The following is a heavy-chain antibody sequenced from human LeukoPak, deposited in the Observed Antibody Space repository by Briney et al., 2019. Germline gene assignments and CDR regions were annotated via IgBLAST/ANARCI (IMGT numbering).Heavy chain of an antibody. V-gene: IGHV4-39*01. D-gene: IGHD3-9*01. CDR2: IYYSGST. CDR1: GGSISSSSYY. CDR3: AIFGVLRYFDWNQTRDY. Sequence: SETLSLTCTVSGGSISSSSYYWGWIRQPPGKGLEWIGSIYYSGSTYYNPSLKSRVTISVDTSKNQFSLKLSSVTAADTAVYYCAIFGVLRYFDWNQTRDYWGQGTLVTVSS. J-gene: IGHJ4*02.